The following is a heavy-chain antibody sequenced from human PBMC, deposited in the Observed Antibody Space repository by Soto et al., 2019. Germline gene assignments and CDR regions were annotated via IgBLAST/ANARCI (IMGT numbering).Heavy chain of an antibody. Sequence: SETLSLTCTVSGGSISSYYWSWIRQPPGKGLEWIGYIYYSGSTNYNPSLKSRVTISVDTSKNQFSLKLSSVTAADTAVYYCATALTYYAFLIGYPPGMDVWGQGTTVTVSS. V-gene: IGHV4-59*01. CDR1: GGSISSYY. D-gene: IGHD3-3*01. CDR2: IYYSGST. CDR3: ATALTYYAFLIGYPPGMDV. J-gene: IGHJ6*02.